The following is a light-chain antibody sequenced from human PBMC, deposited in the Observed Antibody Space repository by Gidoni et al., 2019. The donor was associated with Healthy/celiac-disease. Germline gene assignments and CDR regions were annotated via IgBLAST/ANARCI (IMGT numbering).Light chain of an antibody. CDR1: QSISSY. V-gene: IGKV1-39*01. CDR3: QQSYSTPPT. CDR2: AAS. J-gene: IGKJ2*01. Sequence: DIQMTQSPSSLSASVGDRVTITCRESQSISSYLNWYQQKPGKAPKLLIYAASSLQSGVPSRFSGSGSGTDFTLTISSLQPEDFATYYCQQSYSTPPTFGQXTKLEIK.